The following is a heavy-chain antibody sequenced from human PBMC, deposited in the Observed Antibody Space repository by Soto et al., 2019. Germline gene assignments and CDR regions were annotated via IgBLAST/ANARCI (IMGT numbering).Heavy chain of an antibody. V-gene: IGHV4-31*03. D-gene: IGHD5-18*01. J-gene: IGHJ4*02. CDR3: AQDPGYTYGYPCYF. Sequence: QVQLQESGPGLVKPSQALALTCTVSGGSISSGTYYWRWIRQHPGKGLEWIGYIYGSGSTYYSPSITSRLLMSLNTSAYQCSLRLSSVTAADTAAYYCAQDPGYTYGYPCYFWGQGALVTVSS. CDR1: GGSISSGTYY. CDR2: IYGSGST.